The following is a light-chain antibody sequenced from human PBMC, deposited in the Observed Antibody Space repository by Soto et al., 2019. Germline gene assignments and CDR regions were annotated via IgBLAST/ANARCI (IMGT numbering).Light chain of an antibody. V-gene: IGLV2-23*01. J-gene: IGLJ2*01. CDR3: CSYAGSRFVL. Sequence: QSALTQPASVSGSPGQSITISCTGTSSDVGSYNLVSWYQQHPGKAPKLMIYEGSKRPSGVSNRFSGSKSGNTAALTISGLQVEDEADYSCCSYAGSRFVLFGGGTKLTVL. CDR2: EGS. CDR1: SSDVGSYNL.